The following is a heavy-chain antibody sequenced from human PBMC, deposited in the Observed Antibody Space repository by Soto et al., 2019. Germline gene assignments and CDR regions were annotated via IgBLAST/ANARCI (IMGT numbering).Heavy chain of an antibody. CDR1: GYSISSSNW. J-gene: IGHJ4*02. V-gene: IGHV4-28*01. CDR2: IYYSGST. CDR3: VRKRGGVNSPSDY. D-gene: IGHD3-3*01. Sequence: QVQLQESGPGLVKPSDTLSLTCAVSGYSISSSNWWGWIRQPPGKGLEWIGYIYYSGSTYYNPSLKSRVTVSVDTSKSQFSRKLSSVTAVDTAVYYCVRKRGGVNSPSDYWGQGTLVSISS.